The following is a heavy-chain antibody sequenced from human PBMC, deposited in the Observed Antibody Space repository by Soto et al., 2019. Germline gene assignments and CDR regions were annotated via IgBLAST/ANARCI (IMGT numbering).Heavy chain of an antibody. D-gene: IGHD3-22*01. CDR3: ARPTHFDSSGYYLLVHDAFDI. Sequence: GESLKISCKGSGYSFTSYWISWVRQMPGKGLEWMGRIDPSDSYTNYSPSFQGHVTISADKSISTAYLQWSSLKASDTAMYYCARPTHFDSSGYYLLVHDAFDIWGQGTMVTVSS. CDR1: GYSFTSYW. V-gene: IGHV5-10-1*01. J-gene: IGHJ3*02. CDR2: IDPSDSYT.